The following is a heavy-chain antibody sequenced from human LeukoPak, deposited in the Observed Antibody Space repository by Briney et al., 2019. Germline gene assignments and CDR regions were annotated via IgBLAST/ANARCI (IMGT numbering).Heavy chain of an antibody. D-gene: IGHD3-3*01. J-gene: IGHJ4*02. CDR2: ISHRGRT. Sequence: SETLSLTCTVSGDSLNTYYWSWIRQPPGKGLEWIGEISHRGRTHYNPSLKGRVTMSVDTSKNQFALEVDSVTAADTAVYYCARIPLYFLEPFDYWGQGILVTVSS. CDR3: ARIPLYFLEPFDY. V-gene: IGHV4-34*01. CDR1: GDSLNTYY.